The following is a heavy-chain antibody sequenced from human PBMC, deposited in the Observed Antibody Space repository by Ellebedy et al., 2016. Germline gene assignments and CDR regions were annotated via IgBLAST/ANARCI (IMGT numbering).Heavy chain of an antibody. V-gene: IGHV4-39*01. J-gene: IGHJ2*01. Sequence: GSLRLXXTVSGDSIGGSIYYWGWLRQPPGKGLEWIGSIYYSGITYHNPSLKSRVTMSVDTSKNQFSLKLTSVTAADTAVYYCASRPNWYFDLWGRGTLVTVSS. CDR3: ASRPNWYFDL. CDR1: GDSIGGSIYY. CDR2: IYYSGIT.